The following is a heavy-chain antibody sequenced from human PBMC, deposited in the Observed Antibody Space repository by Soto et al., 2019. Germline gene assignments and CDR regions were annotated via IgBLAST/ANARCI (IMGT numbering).Heavy chain of an antibody. CDR3: ARVSYPGQLVLYFDY. J-gene: IGHJ4*02. D-gene: IGHD6-6*01. CDR1: GFTFSSYG. V-gene: IGHV3-33*01. CDR2: IWYDGSNN. Sequence: PGGSLRLSCAASGFTFSSYGMHWVRQAPGKGLEWVAVIWYDGSNNYYADSVKGRFTISRDNSKNTLYLQMNSLRAEDTAVYYCARVSYPGQLVLYFDYWGQGTLVTVSS.